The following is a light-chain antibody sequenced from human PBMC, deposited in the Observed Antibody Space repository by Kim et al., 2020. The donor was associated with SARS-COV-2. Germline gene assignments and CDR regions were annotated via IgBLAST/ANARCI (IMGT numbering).Light chain of an antibody. J-gene: IGLJ2*01. Sequence: GQSIAISCIGISTDVGGYNYVSWYQHHPGKAPKLMIYDGNKRPSGVSTRFSGSKSGNTASLTISGLQAEDEADYYCSSYIARSTFLFGGGTQLTVL. V-gene: IGLV2-14*03. CDR3: SSYIARSTFL. CDR1: STDVGGYNY. CDR2: DGN.